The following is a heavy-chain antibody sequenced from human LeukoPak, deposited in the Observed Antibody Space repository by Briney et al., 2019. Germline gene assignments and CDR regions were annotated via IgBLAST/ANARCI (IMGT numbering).Heavy chain of an antibody. CDR3: AREDLYQAFDI. CDR1: GFTFSSYW. D-gene: IGHD2-15*01. V-gene: IGHV3-7*03. Sequence: GGSLRLSCAASGFTFSSYWMSWVRQAPGKGLEWVANIKQDGSGKYYVDSVKGRFTISRDNAKNSLYLQMNSLRAEDTAVYYCAREDLYQAFDIWGQGTMVTVSS. J-gene: IGHJ3*02. CDR2: IKQDGSGK.